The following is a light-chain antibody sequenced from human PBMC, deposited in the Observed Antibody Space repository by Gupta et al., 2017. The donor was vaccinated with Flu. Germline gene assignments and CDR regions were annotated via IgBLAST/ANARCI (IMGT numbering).Light chain of an antibody. V-gene: IGKV3D-20*01. CDR2: DAS. CDR1: QSVSGNY. Sequence: EIVLTQSPATLSLSPGERATLSCGASQSVSGNYLAWYQQKPGLAPRLLIYDASSRATGIPDRFSGSGSGTDFTLTITRLEPEDFAVYYCQRYGSSPPVTFGQGTRLENK. J-gene: IGKJ5*01. CDR3: QRYGSSPPVT.